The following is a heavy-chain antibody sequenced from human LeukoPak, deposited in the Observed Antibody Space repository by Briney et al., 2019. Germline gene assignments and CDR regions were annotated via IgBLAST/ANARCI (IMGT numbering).Heavy chain of an antibody. D-gene: IGHD3-10*01. Sequence: EASVKVSCKASGYTFTSYAMHWVRQAPGQRLEWMGWINAGNGNTKYSQKFQGRVTITRDTSASTAYMELSSLRSEDTAVYYCARVTVGWFGELSYAFDIWGQGTMATVSS. CDR3: ARVTVGWFGELSYAFDI. CDR1: GYTFTSYA. CDR2: INAGNGNT. V-gene: IGHV1-3*01. J-gene: IGHJ3*02.